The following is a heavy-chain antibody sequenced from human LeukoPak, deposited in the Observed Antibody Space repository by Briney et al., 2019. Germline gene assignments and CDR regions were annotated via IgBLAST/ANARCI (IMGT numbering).Heavy chain of an antibody. CDR2: VSAYSGDT. CDR1: GYTFTTYH. V-gene: IGHV1-18*01. Sequence: VASVKVSCKASGYTFTTYHITWVRQAPGQGLEWMGWVSAYSGDTNYAQKFQGRVTMTTDTSTRTAYMELRTLRSDDTAVYYCARGKSEYSGSYYDYWGQGTLVTVSS. D-gene: IGHD1-26*01. J-gene: IGHJ4*02. CDR3: ARGKSEYSGSYYDY.